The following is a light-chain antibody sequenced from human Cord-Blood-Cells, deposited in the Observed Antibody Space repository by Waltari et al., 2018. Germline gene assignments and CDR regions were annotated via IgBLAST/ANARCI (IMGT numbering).Light chain of an antibody. Sequence: EIVMTQSPATLSVSPGERATLSCRARQSCSSNLAWYQQKPGQAPRLLIYGASTRARGIPARFSGSGSGTEFTLTISSLQSEDFAVYYCQQYNNWPYSFGQGTKLEIK. V-gene: IGKV3-15*01. J-gene: IGKJ2*03. CDR3: QQYNNWPYS. CDR1: QSCSSN. CDR2: GAS.